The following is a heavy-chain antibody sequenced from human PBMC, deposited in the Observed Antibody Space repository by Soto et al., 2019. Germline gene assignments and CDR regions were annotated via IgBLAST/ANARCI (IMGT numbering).Heavy chain of an antibody. Sequence: HLGGSLRLSCAASGFSFSNFAMHWVRQAPGKGLEWVAVVSFDGTNKYYADSVKGRFTISRDNYKNTLYLQMSSLRTEDTAVYYCARDRRPQVTVNFDYWGQGT. D-gene: IGHD4-4*01. J-gene: IGHJ4*02. CDR1: GFSFSNFA. CDR3: ARDRRPQVTVNFDY. CDR2: VSFDGTNK. V-gene: IGHV3-30-3*01.